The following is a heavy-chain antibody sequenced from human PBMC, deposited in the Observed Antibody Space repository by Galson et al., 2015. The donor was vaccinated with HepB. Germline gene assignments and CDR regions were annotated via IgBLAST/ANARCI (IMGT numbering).Heavy chain of an antibody. CDR2: IWSDGTNK. J-gene: IGHJ4*02. V-gene: IGHV3-33*01. CDR3: AREAAIAAPATFDY. CDR1: GFTFSSHG. D-gene: IGHD6-13*01. Sequence: SLRLSCAASGFTFSSHGMHWVRQTPGKGLEWVALIWSDGTNKYYADSVKGRFTISRDNSKNTLYLQMDSLRVEDTAAYYCAREAAIAAPATFDYWGPGTLVTVSS.